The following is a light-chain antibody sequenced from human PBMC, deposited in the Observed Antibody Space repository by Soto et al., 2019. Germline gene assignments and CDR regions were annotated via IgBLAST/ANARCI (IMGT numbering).Light chain of an antibody. CDR1: QSVSSY. V-gene: IGKV3-11*01. CDR3: QQRSNWPPLLT. CDR2: DAS. J-gene: IGKJ4*01. Sequence: EHVWTQSPGTRSLSPGARATISRRASQSVSSYLAWYQQTTGEAPRLLIYDASNRATGIPARFSGSGSGTDFTLNISSLEPEDFAVYYCQQRSNWPPLLTFGGGTKVDIK.